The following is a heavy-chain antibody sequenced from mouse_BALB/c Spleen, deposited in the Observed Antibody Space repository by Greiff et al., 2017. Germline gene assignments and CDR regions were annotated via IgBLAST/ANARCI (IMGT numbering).Heavy chain of an antibody. CDR3: TRDYYYYFDY. D-gene: IGHD1-1*01. J-gene: IGHJ2*01. CDR2: IYPGSGST. CDR1: GYTFTSYW. Sequence: LKQPGSELVRPGASVKLSCKASGYTFTSYWMHWVKQRPGQGLEWIGNIYPGSGSTNYDEKFKSKATLTVDTSSSTAYMQLSSLTSEDSAVYYCTRDYYYYFDYWGQGTTLTVSS. V-gene: IGHV1S22*01.